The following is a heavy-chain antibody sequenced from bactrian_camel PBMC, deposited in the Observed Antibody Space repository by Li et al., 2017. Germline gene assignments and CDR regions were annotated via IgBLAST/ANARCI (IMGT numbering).Heavy chain of an antibody. CDR1: GYRDSSDFGSDS. J-gene: IGHJ4*01. Sequence: HVQLVESGGGSVQAGGSLRLSCAASGYRDSSDFGSDSMGWFREVPGKEREGVAAIANDGSTTYADSVKGRFTISRDNAKNTLYLQLNSLTREDSAMYYCTRETQWVGYHEFAEYWGQGTQVTVS. CDR2: IANDGST. D-gene: IGHD5*01. V-gene: IGHV3S53*01. CDR3: TRETQWVGYHEFAEY.